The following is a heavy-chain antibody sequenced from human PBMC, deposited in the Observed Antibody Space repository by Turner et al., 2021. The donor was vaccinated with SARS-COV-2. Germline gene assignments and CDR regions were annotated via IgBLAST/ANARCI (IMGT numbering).Heavy chain of an antibody. V-gene: IGHV3-66*02. CDR3: ATDLKGGRGP. Sequence: EGQLVESGGGFVQPGGSLGLSCAASGFTVSSNYMSWVRQAPGKGLEWVSVIYSGGSTYYADSVKGRFTISRDNSKNTLYLQMNSLRAEDTAVYYCATDLKGGRGPWGQGTLVTVSS. CDR1: GFTVSSNY. J-gene: IGHJ5*02. CDR2: IYSGGST. D-gene: IGHD1-26*01.